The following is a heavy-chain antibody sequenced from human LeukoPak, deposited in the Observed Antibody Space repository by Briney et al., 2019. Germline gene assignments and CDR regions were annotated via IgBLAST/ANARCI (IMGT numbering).Heavy chain of an antibody. Sequence: TGESLRLSCAASGFTFNKYTMHWVRQAPGKGLEWVAAVAGSGADTYYADSVKGRFTISRDNSNNRLFLQINSLRAEDTAVYYCAKDLEVDITMIVVGFDLWGRGTLVTVSS. J-gene: IGHJ2*01. CDR1: GFTFNKYT. V-gene: IGHV3-23*01. CDR2: VAGSGADT. D-gene: IGHD3-22*01. CDR3: AKDLEVDITMIVVGFDL.